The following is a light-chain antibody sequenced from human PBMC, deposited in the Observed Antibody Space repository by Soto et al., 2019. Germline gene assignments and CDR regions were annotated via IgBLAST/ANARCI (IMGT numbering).Light chain of an antibody. J-gene: IGLJ1*01. V-gene: IGLV2-14*01. CDR1: GRDIGAYDY. CDR2: GVK. CDR3: SSYTTSYFYV. Sequence: QSVLTQPASVSGSPGQSITISCTGSGRDIGAYDYVSWYQQHPGKAPKLLIHGVKNRPSGVSYRFSASKSAFTASLTISGLQAEDEAHYYCSSYTTSYFYVFGPGTKLTVL.